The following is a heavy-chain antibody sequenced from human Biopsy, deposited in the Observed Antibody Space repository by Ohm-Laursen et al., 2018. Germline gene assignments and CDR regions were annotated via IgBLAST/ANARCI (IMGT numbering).Heavy chain of an antibody. J-gene: IGHJ5*02. CDR2: VYNSGTT. D-gene: IGHD3-3*01. CDR1: GGSITSSGYW. V-gene: IGHV4-31*03. Sequence: SQTLSLTCTVSGGSITSSGYWWSWIRQRPGKGLEWIGYVYNSGTTYFNPSLKSRLTISIDTSKNQFSLKLTSVTAADTAVYYCARTPRDSFWSGSYKRGLWFDPWGQGTLVIVSS. CDR3: ARTPRDSFWSGSYKRGLWFDP.